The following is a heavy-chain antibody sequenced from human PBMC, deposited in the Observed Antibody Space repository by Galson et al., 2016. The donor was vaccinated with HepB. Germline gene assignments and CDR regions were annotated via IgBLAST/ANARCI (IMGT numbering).Heavy chain of an antibody. CDR3: AKGGPILGWGDWFDS. J-gene: IGHJ5*01. CDR2: ISYDGSNK. Sequence: SLRLSCAASGFRFSDYALYWVRQAPGEGLEWVALISYDGSNKQPADSVRGRFTISRDNSRNTVYLQMNSLRTEETAVYYCAKGGPILGWGDWFDSWGQGTLVTVSS. D-gene: IGHD3-3*01. CDR1: GFRFSDYA. V-gene: IGHV3-30-3*01.